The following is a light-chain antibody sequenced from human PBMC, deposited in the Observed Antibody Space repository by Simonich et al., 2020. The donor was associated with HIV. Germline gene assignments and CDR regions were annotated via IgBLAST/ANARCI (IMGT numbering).Light chain of an antibody. CDR3: QQYNNWPPYT. Sequence: EIVMTQSPATLSVSPGERATLSCRASQSVSSTLAWSQQKPGQAPRLLIYGASTRATGIPARFSGSGSGTEFTLTISSMRSEDFALYYCQQYNNWPPYTFGQGTKLEIK. CDR1: QSVSST. J-gene: IGKJ2*01. CDR2: GAS. V-gene: IGKV3-15*01.